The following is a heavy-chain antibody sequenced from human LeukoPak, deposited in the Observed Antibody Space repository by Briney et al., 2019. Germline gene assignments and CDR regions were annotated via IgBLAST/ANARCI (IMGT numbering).Heavy chain of an antibody. CDR1: AGSISSSDW. CDR2: IYQTESP. D-gene: IGHD6-13*01. V-gene: IGHV4-4*02. J-gene: IGHJ4*02. Sequence: PSETLSLTCAVSAGSISSSDWWSWVRQPPGKGLEWIGYIYQTESPKYSASLQSRVTISLDTSKNQFSLRLTSVTAADTAVYYCARVPAAGTGPDYWGQGTLVTVSS. CDR3: ARVPAAGTGPDY.